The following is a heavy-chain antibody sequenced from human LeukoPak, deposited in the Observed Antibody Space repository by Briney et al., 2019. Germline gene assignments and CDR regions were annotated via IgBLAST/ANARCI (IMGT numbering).Heavy chain of an antibody. Sequence: ASVKVSCKASGYTFTGYYMHWVRQAPGQGLEWMGWINPNSGGTNYAQKFQGRVTMTRDTSISTAYMEPSRLRSDDTAVYYCARDYFGQRLYIAYWGQGALVTVSS. CDR3: ARDYFGQRLYIAY. J-gene: IGHJ4*02. CDR2: INPNSGGT. V-gene: IGHV1-2*02. D-gene: IGHD2-2*02. CDR1: GYTFTGYY.